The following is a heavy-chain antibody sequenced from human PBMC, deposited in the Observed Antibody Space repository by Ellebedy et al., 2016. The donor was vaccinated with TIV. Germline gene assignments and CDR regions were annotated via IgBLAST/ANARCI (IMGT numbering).Heavy chain of an antibody. D-gene: IGHD4-17*01. CDR1: GGTFSSYA. J-gene: IGHJ4*02. V-gene: IGHV1-69*06. CDR3: ARDSNMGDYVLDY. CDR2: IIPIFGTA. Sequence: SVKVSCXASGGTFSSYAISWVRQAPGQGLEWMGGIIPIFGTANYAQKFQGRVTITADKSTSTAYMELSSLRSEDTAVYYCARDSNMGDYVLDYWGQGTLVTVSS.